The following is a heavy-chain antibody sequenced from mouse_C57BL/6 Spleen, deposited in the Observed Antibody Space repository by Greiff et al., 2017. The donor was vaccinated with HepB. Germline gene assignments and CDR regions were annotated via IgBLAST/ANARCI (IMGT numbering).Heavy chain of an antibody. Sequence: QVQLQQPGAELVRPGSSVKLSCKASGYTFTSYWMHWVKQRPIQGLEWIGNIDPSDSETHYNQKFKDKATLTVDKSSSTAYMQRSSLTSEDSAVYYCARSGIADGNEDYFDYWGQGTTLTVSS. D-gene: IGHD2-1*01. CDR3: ARSGIADGNEDYFDY. J-gene: IGHJ2*01. V-gene: IGHV1-52*01. CDR1: GYTFTSYW. CDR2: IDPSDSET.